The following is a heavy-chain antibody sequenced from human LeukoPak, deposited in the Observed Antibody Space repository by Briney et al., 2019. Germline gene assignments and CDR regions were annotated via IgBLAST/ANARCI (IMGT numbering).Heavy chain of an antibody. CDR2: ISGSGAST. CDR1: VFTFSNYS. V-gene: IGHV3-23*01. D-gene: IGHD6-13*01. Sequence: PGGSLRLSCAASVFTFSNYSMNWVRQAPGKGLEWVSTISGSGASTYYADSVKGRFTISRDNSKDTLYLQMNSLRVEDTAVYYCAKGYSSSLSNWFDPWGQGTLVTVSS. CDR3: AKGYSSSLSNWFDP. J-gene: IGHJ5*02.